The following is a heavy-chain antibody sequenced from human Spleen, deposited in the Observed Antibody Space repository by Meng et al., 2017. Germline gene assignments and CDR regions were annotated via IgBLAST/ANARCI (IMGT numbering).Heavy chain of an antibody. CDR1: GFTFNNFE. CDR2: ISSRGGTI. CDR3: AKHVDTAQNDAFDI. Sequence: GESLKISCAAYGFTFNNFEMNWVRQAPGKGLEWVSYISSRGGTIDYADSVKGRFTISRDNAKNSLYLQMNSLRVEDTAVYYCAKHVDTAQNDAFDIWGQGTMVTVSS. J-gene: IGHJ3*02. D-gene: IGHD5-18*01. V-gene: IGHV3-48*03.